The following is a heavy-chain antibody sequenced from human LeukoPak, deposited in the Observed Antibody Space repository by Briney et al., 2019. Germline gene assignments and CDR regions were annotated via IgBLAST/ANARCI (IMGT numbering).Heavy chain of an antibody. CDR3: ARDTMVRGVTPLGY. CDR2: ISAYNGNT. D-gene: IGHD3-10*01. J-gene: IGHJ4*02. CDR1: GYTFTSYG. V-gene: IGHV1-18*01. Sequence: ASVKVSCKASGYTFTSYGISWVRQAPGQGLEWMGWISAYNGNTNYAQKLQGRVTMTTGTSTSTAYMELRSLRSDDTAVYYCARDTMVRGVTPLGYWGQGTLVTVSS.